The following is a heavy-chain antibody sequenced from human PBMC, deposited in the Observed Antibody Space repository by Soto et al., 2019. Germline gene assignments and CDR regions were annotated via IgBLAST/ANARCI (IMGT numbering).Heavy chain of an antibody. CDR1: GFTFSSYA. V-gene: IGHV3-23*01. CDR2: ISGSGGST. Sequence: PGGSLRLSCAASGFTFSSYAMSWVRQAPGKGLEWVSAISGSGGSTYYADSVKGRFTISRDSSKNTLYLQMNSLRAEDTAVYYCAKGVSGYSYGPLDYWGQGTLVTVSS. CDR3: AKGVSGYSYGPLDY. J-gene: IGHJ4*02. D-gene: IGHD5-18*01.